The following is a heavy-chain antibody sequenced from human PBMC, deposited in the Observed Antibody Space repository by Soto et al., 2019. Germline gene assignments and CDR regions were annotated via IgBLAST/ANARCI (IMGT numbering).Heavy chain of an antibody. CDR1: GFTVSSNY. V-gene: IGHV3-53*01. J-gene: IGHJ6*02. CDR3: ARETGRYCSSTSCRGTRYYYYGMDV. D-gene: IGHD2-2*01. CDR2: IYSGGST. Sequence: GGSLRLSCAASGFTVSSNYMSWVRQAPGKGLEWVSVIYSGGSTYYADSVKGRFTISRDNSKNTLYLQMNSLRAEDTAVYYCARETGRYCSSTSCRGTRYYYYGMDVWGQGTTVTVSS.